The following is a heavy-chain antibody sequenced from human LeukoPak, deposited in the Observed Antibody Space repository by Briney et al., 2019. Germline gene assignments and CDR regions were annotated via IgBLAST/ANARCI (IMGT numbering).Heavy chain of an antibody. CDR2: INHSGST. V-gene: IGHV4-34*01. Sequence: SETLSLTCAVYGGSFSGYYWSWIRQPPGKGLEWIGGINHSGSTNYNPSLKSRVTISVDTSKNQFSLKLSSVTAADTAVYYCARDSRIAARPVVDYWGQGTLVTVSS. CDR1: GGSFSGYY. J-gene: IGHJ4*02. CDR3: ARDSRIAARPVVDY. D-gene: IGHD6-6*01.